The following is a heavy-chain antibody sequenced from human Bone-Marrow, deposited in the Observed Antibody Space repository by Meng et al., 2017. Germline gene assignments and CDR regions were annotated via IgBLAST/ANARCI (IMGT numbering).Heavy chain of an antibody. CDR2: IIPIFGTA. V-gene: IGHV1-69*06. CDR3: ARGYCSGGSCYSIDY. Sequence: VHGVLSGAEVKEPGSSVKDFCKASGGTFSSYAISWVRQAPGQGLEWMGGIIPIFGTANYAQKFQGRVTITADKSTSTAYMELSSLRSEDTAVYYCARGYCSGGSCYSIDYWGQGTLVTVSS. CDR1: GGTFSSYA. D-gene: IGHD2-15*01. J-gene: IGHJ4*02.